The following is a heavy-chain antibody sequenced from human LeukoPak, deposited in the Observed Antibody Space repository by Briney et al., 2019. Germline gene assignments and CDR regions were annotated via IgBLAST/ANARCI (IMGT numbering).Heavy chain of an antibody. CDR3: ARVSSGWFYFDY. D-gene: IGHD6-19*01. Sequence: GGSLRLSCAASGFTFRSYEVNWVRQTPGRVLEWVSYISTSGSTIYYVDSVKGRFTISRDNAKNSLYLQMNSLRAEDTAVYYCARVSSGWFYFDYWGQGTLVTVSS. J-gene: IGHJ4*02. CDR1: GFTFRSYE. CDR2: ISTSGSTI. V-gene: IGHV3-48*03.